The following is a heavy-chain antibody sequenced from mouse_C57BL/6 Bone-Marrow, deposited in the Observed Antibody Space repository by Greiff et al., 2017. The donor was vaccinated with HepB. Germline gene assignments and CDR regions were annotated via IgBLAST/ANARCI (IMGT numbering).Heavy chain of an antibody. CDR3: TRWESYYAMDY. V-gene: IGHV1-15*01. CDR2: IDPETGGT. CDR1: GYTFTDYE. D-gene: IGHD4-1*01. J-gene: IGHJ4*01. Sequence: QVQLQQSGAELVRPGASVTLSCKASGYTFTDYEMHWVKQTPVHGLEWIGAIDPETGGTAYNQKFKGKAILTADKSSSTAYMELRSLTSEDSAVDYCTRWESYYAMDYWGQGTSVTVSS.